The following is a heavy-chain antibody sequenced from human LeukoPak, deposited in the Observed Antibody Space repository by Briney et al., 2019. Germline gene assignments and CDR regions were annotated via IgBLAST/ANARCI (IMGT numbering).Heavy chain of an antibody. CDR1: GFTFRSFA. D-gene: IGHD2-2*01. CDR3: ARDGSWGDYQFYFYMDV. V-gene: IGHV3-23*01. J-gene: IGHJ6*03. Sequence: GGSLRLSCEASGFTFRSFAMSWVRQAPGKGLEWLSGISASGHYIYYADSVKGRFTISRDNSKNTLYIEINSLRAEDTAVYYYARDGSWGDYQFYFYMDVWGKGTTVTVSS. CDR2: ISASGHYI.